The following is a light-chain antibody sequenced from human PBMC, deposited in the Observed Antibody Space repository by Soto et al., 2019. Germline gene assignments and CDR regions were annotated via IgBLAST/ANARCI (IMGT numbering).Light chain of an antibody. CDR2: GAS. Sequence: ELVLTQSPGTLSLSPGERATLSCRVSQSVTSNYLAWYQQKPGQAPRLLIYGASSRATGIPDRFSGSGSATDFTLTISRLEPEDFAVYYCQQYGNWPRTFGQGTKVDIK. CDR3: QQYGNWPRT. CDR1: QSVTSNY. V-gene: IGKV3-20*01. J-gene: IGKJ1*01.